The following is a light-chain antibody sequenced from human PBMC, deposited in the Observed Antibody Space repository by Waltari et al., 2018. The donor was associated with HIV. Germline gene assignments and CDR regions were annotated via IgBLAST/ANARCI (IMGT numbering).Light chain of an antibody. J-gene: IGKJ1*01. CDR1: QYISSD. Sequence: DVQLTQSPSFLSASVGDRVTITCRASQYISSDLAWYQQRPGKAPKLLFDAASTLQSRVPSRFSGSGSGTTFTLTISSLQPEDCVTYYCQQLNAYRTWMFGQGTKLEI. CDR3: QQLNAYRTWM. V-gene: IGKV1-9*01. CDR2: AAS.